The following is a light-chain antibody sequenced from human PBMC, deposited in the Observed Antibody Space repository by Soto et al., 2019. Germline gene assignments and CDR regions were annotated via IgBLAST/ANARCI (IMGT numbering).Light chain of an antibody. Sequence: EIVLTQSPGTLSLSPGERVTLSCRASQLVSSSYLAWYQQNPGQAPRLLIYDASSRATGIPDRFSGSGSGKDFTLSISRLEPEDFAVYYSQQYGSTPLTFGGGTKVEIK. CDR3: QQYGSTPLT. CDR2: DAS. J-gene: IGKJ4*01. V-gene: IGKV3-20*01. CDR1: QLVSSSY.